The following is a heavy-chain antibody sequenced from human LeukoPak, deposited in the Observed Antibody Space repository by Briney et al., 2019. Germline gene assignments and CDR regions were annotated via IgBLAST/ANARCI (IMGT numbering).Heavy chain of an antibody. V-gene: IGHV1-2*02. D-gene: IGHD4-23*01. Sequence: ASVKVSCKASGYTFTGYYMHWVRQAPGQGLEWMGWINPNSGGTNYAQKFQGRVTMTRDTSISTAYMELSRLRSDDTAVYYCARDIAGGGNSDYWGQGTLVTVTS. CDR3: ARDIAGGGNSDY. CDR2: INPNSGGT. CDR1: GYTFTGYY. J-gene: IGHJ4*02.